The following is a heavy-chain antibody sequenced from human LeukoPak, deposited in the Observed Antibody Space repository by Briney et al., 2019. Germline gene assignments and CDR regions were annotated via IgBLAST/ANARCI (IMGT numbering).Heavy chain of an antibody. Sequence: SETLSLTCAAYGGSFSGYYWSWIRQPPGKGLEWIGEINHSGSTNYNPSLKSRVTISVDTSKNQFSLKLSSVTAADTAVYYCARARVVVVPAAGEYYYGMDVWGQGTTVTVSS. D-gene: IGHD2-2*01. CDR3: ARARVVVVPAAGEYYYGMDV. CDR1: GGSFSGYY. CDR2: INHSGST. V-gene: IGHV4-34*01. J-gene: IGHJ6*02.